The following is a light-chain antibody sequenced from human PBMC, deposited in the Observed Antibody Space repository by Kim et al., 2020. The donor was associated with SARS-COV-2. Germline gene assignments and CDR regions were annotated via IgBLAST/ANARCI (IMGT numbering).Light chain of an antibody. CDR2: GKN. CDR3: NSRDSNDNVV. CDR1: SLRSYY. J-gene: IGLJ2*01. V-gene: IGLV3-19*01. Sequence: SSELTQDPAVSVALGQTVRITCQGESLRSYYATWYQQKPGQAPIVVIYGKNNRPSGIPDRFSGSSSGNTASLTIPGTQAGDEADYYCNSRDSNDNVVFGG.